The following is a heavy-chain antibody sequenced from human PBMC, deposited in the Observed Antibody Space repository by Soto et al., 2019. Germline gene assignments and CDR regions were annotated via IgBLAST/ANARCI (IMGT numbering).Heavy chain of an antibody. V-gene: IGHV3-30*18. CDR2: ISCDGSNK. CDR1: GFTFGSYG. D-gene: IGHD5-12*01. CDR3: AKASRGRLGIPIAY. Sequence: QVQLVESGGGVVQPGRSLRLSCAASGFTFGSYGMHWVRQAPGKGLEWVAVISCDGSNKYYADSVKGRFTISSNNSKNTLYLKINSLRDEDTAVYYCAKASRGRLGIPIAYWGQGTLVTVSS. J-gene: IGHJ4*02.